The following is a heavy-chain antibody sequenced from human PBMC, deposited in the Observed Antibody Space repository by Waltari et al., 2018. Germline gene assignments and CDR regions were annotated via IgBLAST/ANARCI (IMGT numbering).Heavy chain of an antibody. CDR2: IYHSGST. CDR3: ASRLTYYYDSSGYLLTFFDY. J-gene: IGHJ4*02. Sequence: QVQLQESGPGLVKPSETLSLTCAVSGYSISSGYYWGWIRQPPGKGLEWIGSIYHSGSTYSNPSLKSRVTISVDTSKNQFSLKLSSVTAADTAVYYCASRLTYYYDSSGYLLTFFDYWGQGTLVTVSS. D-gene: IGHD3-22*01. CDR1: GYSISSGYY. V-gene: IGHV4-38-2*01.